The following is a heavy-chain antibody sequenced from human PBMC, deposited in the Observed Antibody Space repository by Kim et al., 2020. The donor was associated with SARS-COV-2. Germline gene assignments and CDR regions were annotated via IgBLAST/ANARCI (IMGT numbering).Heavy chain of an antibody. Sequence: GGSLRLSCAASGFTFGDYAMHWVRQAPGKGLEWVSGISWNSGSIGYADSVKGRFTISRDNAKNSLYLQMNSLRAEDTALYYCAKDGKIHDYGDYYNWFDPWGQGTLVTVSS. J-gene: IGHJ5*02. V-gene: IGHV3-9*01. CDR1: GFTFGDYA. CDR3: AKDGKIHDYGDYYNWFDP. D-gene: IGHD4-17*01. CDR2: ISWNSGSI.